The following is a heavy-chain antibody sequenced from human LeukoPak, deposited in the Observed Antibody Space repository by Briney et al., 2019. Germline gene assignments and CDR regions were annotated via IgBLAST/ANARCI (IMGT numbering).Heavy chain of an antibody. D-gene: IGHD6-13*01. V-gene: IGHV4-4*07. Sequence: SETLPLTCTVSGGSISSYYWSWIRQPAGKGLEWIGRIYTSGSTNYNPSLKSRVTMSVDTSKNQFSLKLSSVTAADTAVYYCARGIIAAAGTEGGNWFDPWGQGTLVTVSS. CDR1: GGSISSYY. CDR3: ARGIIAAAGTEGGNWFDP. CDR2: IYTSGST. J-gene: IGHJ5*02.